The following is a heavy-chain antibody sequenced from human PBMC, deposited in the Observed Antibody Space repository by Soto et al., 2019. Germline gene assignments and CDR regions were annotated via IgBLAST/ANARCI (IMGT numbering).Heavy chain of an antibody. J-gene: IGHJ4*02. CDR1: GGSISSYY. D-gene: IGHD5-12*01. V-gene: IGHV4-59*01. CDR2: IYYSGST. Sequence: SETLSLTCTVSGGSISSYYWSWIRQPPGKGLEWIGYIYYSGSTNYNPSLKSRVTISVDTSKNQFSLKLSSVTAADTAVYYCGRDLRYSGYDGGFDYWGQGTLVTVSS. CDR3: GRDLRYSGYDGGFDY.